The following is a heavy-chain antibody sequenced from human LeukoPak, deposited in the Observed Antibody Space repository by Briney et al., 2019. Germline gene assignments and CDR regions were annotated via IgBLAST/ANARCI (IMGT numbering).Heavy chain of an antibody. Sequence: SETLSLTCTVSGGSISSGDYYWSRIRQPPGKGLEWIGYIYYSGSTSYNPSLKSRLTISVDTSKNQFSLKLSSVTAADTAVYYCALFPGEGDPFDIWGQGTMVTVSS. V-gene: IGHV4-30-4*01. CDR1: GGSISSGDYY. J-gene: IGHJ3*02. D-gene: IGHD3-16*01. CDR2: IYYSGST. CDR3: ALFPGEGDPFDI.